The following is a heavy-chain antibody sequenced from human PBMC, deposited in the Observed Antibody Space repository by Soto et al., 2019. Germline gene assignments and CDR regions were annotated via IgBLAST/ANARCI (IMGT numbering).Heavy chain of an antibody. CDR1: GVTFRTYG. J-gene: IGHJ4*02. Sequence: WGSLMLSCAASGVTFRTYGMHWGRHTPGTGLVWVSRTCRYGRELYYADSVKGRFTISRDDAKNTMYLQMDSLRVEDTGIYYCVRGTTAWCGMDYWGQGALVTVSS. CDR3: VRGTTAWCGMDY. D-gene: IGHD1-1*01. V-gene: IGHV3-74*01. CDR2: TCRYGREL.